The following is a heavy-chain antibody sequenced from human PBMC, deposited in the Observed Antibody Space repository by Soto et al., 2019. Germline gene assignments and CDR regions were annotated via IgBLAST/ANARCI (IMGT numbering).Heavy chain of an antibody. D-gene: IGHD3-3*01. J-gene: IGHJ4*02. CDR1: GYSFTSYW. Sequence: PGESLKISCNGSGYSFTSYWISWVRQMPGKGLEWMGRIDPSDSYTNYSPSFQGHVTISADKSISTAYLQWSSLKASDTAMYYCARHPPPDVITIFGVGSQVFDYWGQGTLVTVSS. V-gene: IGHV5-10-1*01. CDR3: ARHPPPDVITIFGVGSQVFDY. CDR2: IDPSDSYT.